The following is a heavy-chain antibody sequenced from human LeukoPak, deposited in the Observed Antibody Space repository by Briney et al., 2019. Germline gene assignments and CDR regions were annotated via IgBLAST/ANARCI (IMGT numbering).Heavy chain of an antibody. J-gene: IGHJ3*01. CDR1: GYNFSNYW. V-gene: IGHV5-51*01. D-gene: IGHD3-10*01. CDR2: IYPGDSNT. CDR3: ARRLWFGDQEVFDV. Sequence: GESLKISCKGSGYNFSNYWIGWVRQMPGKGLEWMGIIYPGDSNTRSSPSFQGQVTISADKSIATAFLQWSSLEASDTAIYYCARRLWFGDQEVFDVWGQGTMVTVSS.